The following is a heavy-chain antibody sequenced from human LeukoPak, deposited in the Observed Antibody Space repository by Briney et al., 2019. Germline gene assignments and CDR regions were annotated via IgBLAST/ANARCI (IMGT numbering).Heavy chain of an antibody. Sequence: ASVKVSCKASGYTFTGYYMHWVRQAPGQGLEWMGWINPNSGGTNYAQKFQGGVTMTRDTSISTAYMELSRLRSDDTAVYYCARESKDSGYSYGSPWFDSWGQGTLVTVSS. V-gene: IGHV1-2*02. CDR3: ARESKDSGYSYGSPWFDS. CDR1: GYTFTGYY. CDR2: INPNSGGT. D-gene: IGHD5-18*01. J-gene: IGHJ5*01.